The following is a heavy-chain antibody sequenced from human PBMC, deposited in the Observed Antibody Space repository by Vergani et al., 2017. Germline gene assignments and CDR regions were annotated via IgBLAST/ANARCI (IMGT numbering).Heavy chain of an antibody. D-gene: IGHD4-17*01. CDR2: ISYDGSNK. Sequence: VQLLESGGGLVQPGGSLRLSCAASGFTFSSYAMHWVRQAPGKGLEWVAVISYDGSNKYYADSVKGRFTISRDNSKNTLYLQMNSLRAEDTAVYYCARDGTYLDGDYVGDYYYYYMDVWGKGTTVTVSS. J-gene: IGHJ6*03. V-gene: IGHV3-30-3*01. CDR3: ARDGTYLDGDYVGDYYYYYMDV. CDR1: GFTFSSYA.